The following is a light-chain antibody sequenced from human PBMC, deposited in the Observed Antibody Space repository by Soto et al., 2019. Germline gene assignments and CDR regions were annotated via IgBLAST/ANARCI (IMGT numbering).Light chain of an antibody. CDR3: HQHGSSPFT. Sequence: ENVLTQSPGTLSLPPGERVTLSFRASQSVDINLAWYQQKPGQAPRLLIYGASTRATGIPDRFSGGGSGTDFTLTISRLEPEDLAVYYCHQHGSSPFTFGPGTKVDIK. V-gene: IGKV3-20*01. CDR1: QSVDIN. J-gene: IGKJ3*01. CDR2: GAS.